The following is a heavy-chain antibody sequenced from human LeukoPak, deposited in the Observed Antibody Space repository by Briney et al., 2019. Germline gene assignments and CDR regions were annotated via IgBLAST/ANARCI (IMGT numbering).Heavy chain of an antibody. CDR1: GFTFSSYA. V-gene: IGHV3-23*01. Sequence: TGGSLRLSCAASGFTFSSYAMSWARQAPGKGLEWVSAISGSGGSTYYADPVKGRFTISRDNSKNTLYLQMNSLRAEDTAVYYCAKAKEMATITGPFDYWGQGTLVTVSS. CDR2: ISGSGGST. D-gene: IGHD5-12*01. J-gene: IGHJ4*02. CDR3: AKAKEMATITGPFDY.